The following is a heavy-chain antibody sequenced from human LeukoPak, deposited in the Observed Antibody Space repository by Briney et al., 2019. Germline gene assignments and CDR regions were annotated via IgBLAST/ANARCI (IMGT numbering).Heavy chain of an antibody. J-gene: IGHJ5*02. CDR2: IYWYDDK. Sequence: SGPTLVKPTQTLTLTCSFSGFSLITSGVSVGRICQPPGKALEWIALIYWYDDKRYSPSVKSRLTITKDISKNQVVLTMTNMDSVDTATYYCAHCQGRPYYDFWSVQNWFDPWGQGILVTVSS. CDR3: AHCQGRPYYDFWSVQNWFDP. CDR1: GFSLITSGVS. D-gene: IGHD3-3*01. V-gene: IGHV2-5*01.